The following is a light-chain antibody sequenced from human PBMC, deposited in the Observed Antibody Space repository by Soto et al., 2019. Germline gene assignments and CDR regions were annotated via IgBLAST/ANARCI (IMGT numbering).Light chain of an antibody. CDR2: DVS. J-gene: IGLJ2*01. Sequence: QSVLTQPASVSGSPGQSITISCTGTSSDVGAYNYVSWYQQHPGKAPELMIYDVSNRPSGVSNRFSGSKSGNTASLTISGLQAEDEADYCCSSYTTSSAVVFGGGTKLTVL. V-gene: IGLV2-14*01. CDR1: SSDVGAYNY. CDR3: SSYTTSSAVV.